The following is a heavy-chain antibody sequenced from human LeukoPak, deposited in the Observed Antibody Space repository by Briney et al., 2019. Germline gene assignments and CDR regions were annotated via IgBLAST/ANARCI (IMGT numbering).Heavy chain of an antibody. D-gene: IGHD4-17*01. V-gene: IGHV5-51*01. CDR2: IYPGDSDT. CDR3: ARRSGDGFNRFDP. Sequence: GESLKISCKGSGYRFTSNWIGWVRQMPGKGLELMGIIYPGDSDTTYSPSFQGQVTISVDKSISTAYLQWSSLKASDTAIYYCARRSGDGFNRFDPWGQGTLVTVSA. J-gene: IGHJ5*02. CDR1: GYRFTSNW.